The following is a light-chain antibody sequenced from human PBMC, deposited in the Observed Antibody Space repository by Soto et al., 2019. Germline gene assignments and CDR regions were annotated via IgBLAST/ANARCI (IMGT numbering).Light chain of an antibody. CDR3: QQYDTNWT. J-gene: IGKJ1*01. CDR2: GAS. V-gene: IGKV1-5*01. CDR1: QRVARW. Sequence: DIQMTQSPSTLTASVGDRVTITCRASQRVARWLALYQQKPGKAPNVLISGASNLESGIPSRFSGSGFGTQFTLTISSLQPDDSETYYCQQYDTNWTFGQGTKVEI.